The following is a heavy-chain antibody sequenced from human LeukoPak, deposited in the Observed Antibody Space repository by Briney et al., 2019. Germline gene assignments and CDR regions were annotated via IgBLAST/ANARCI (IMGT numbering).Heavy chain of an antibody. J-gene: IGHJ4*02. V-gene: IGHV3-7*01. CDR3: ARATYYYDSSGYSLDY. CDR1: GFTFSSYW. Sequence: PGGSLRLSCAASGFTFSSYWMSWVRQAPGKGLGWVANIKQDGSEKYYVDSVKGRFTISRDNAKNSLYLQMNSLRAEDTAVYYCARATYYYDSSGYSLDYWGQGTLVTVSS. D-gene: IGHD3-22*01. CDR2: IKQDGSEK.